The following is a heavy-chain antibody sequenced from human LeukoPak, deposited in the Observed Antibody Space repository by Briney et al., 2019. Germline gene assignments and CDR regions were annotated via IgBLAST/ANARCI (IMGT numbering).Heavy chain of an antibody. J-gene: IGHJ4*02. Sequence: GASVKVSCKASGYTFTGYYMHWVRQAPGQGLEWMGWINPNSGGTNYAQKFQGRVTMTRDTSTSTVYMELSSLRSEDTAVYYCAREGPYDSSGHPPNFDYWGQGTLVTVSS. D-gene: IGHD3-22*01. CDR3: AREGPYDSSGHPPNFDY. V-gene: IGHV1-2*02. CDR2: INPNSGGT. CDR1: GYTFTGYY.